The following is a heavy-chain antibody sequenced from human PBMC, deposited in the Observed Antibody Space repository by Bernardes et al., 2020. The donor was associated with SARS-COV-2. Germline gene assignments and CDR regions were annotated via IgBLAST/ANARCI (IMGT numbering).Heavy chain of an antibody. CDR2: IGANGFLT. V-gene: IGHV3-23*01. Sequence: SLRLSCEASGFSFSRSGTSWVRQAPGKGLEWVSFIGANGFLTYYGDSVKGRFTISKDNAKNTVYLQMNSLRAEDTAVYFCAKDRSDMDVWGQGTTVTVSS. CDR1: GFSFSRSG. J-gene: IGHJ6*02. CDR3: AKDRSDMDV.